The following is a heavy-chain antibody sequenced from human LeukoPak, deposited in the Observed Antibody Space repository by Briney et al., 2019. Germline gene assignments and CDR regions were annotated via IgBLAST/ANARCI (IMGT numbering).Heavy chain of an antibody. CDR2: ISGSGGST. J-gene: IGHJ4*02. V-gene: IGHV3-23*01. CDR3: ARDQGCSGGSCYFADY. CDR1: GFTFSSYA. Sequence: SGGSLRLSCAASGFTFSSYAMSWVRQAPGKGLEWVSAISGSGGSTYYADSVKGRFTISRDNSKNTLYLQMNSLRAEDTAVYYCARDQGCSGGSCYFADYWGQGTLVTVSS. D-gene: IGHD2-15*01.